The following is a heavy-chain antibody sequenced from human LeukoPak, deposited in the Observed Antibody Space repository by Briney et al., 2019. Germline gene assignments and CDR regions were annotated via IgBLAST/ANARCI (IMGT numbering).Heavy chain of an antibody. CDR1: GFTFSSYS. Sequence: GGSLRLSCAASGFTFSSYSMNWVRQAPGKGLEWVSSISSSSSYIYYADSVKGRFTISRDNAKNSLYLQMNSLRAEDTAVYYCARGGRCSSTSCYTGPSDYWGQGTLVTVSS. D-gene: IGHD2-2*02. CDR3: ARGGRCSSTSCYTGPSDY. V-gene: IGHV3-21*01. J-gene: IGHJ4*02. CDR2: ISSSSSYI.